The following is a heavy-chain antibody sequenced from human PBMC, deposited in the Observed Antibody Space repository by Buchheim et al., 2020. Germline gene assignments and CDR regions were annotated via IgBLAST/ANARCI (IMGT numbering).Heavy chain of an antibody. D-gene: IGHD3-3*01. CDR1: GGSISSASYY. CDR2: TYSSGST. Sequence: QVQLQESGPGLVKPSQTLSLTCIVSGGSISSASYYWSWIRQPAGKGLEWIGRTYSSGSTHYNPSLKSRVTISVDTSKNQFSQKLSSVTAADTAVYYCARGGGYDFWSYYSYGMDVWGQGTT. J-gene: IGHJ6*02. V-gene: IGHV4-61*02. CDR3: ARGGGYDFWSYYSYGMDV.